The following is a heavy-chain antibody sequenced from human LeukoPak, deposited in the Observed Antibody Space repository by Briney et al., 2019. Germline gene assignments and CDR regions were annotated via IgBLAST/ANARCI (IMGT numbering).Heavy chain of an antibody. CDR3: ARDLISAKQNYDFWSGYYTDWYFDL. D-gene: IGHD3-3*01. V-gene: IGHV7-4-1*02. J-gene: IGHJ2*01. CDR1: GYTFTSYA. Sequence: ASVKVSCKASGYTFTSYAMNWVRQAPGQGLEWMGWINTNTGNPTYAQGFTGRFVFSSDTSVSTAYLQISSLKAEDTAVYYCARDLISAKQNYDFWSGYYTDWYFDLWGRGTLVTVSS. CDR2: INTNTGNP.